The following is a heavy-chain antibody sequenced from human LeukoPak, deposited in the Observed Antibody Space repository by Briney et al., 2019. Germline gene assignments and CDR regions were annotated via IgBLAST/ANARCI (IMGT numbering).Heavy chain of an antibody. CDR2: ISYDGSNK. V-gene: IGHV3-30*18. J-gene: IGHJ4*02. D-gene: IGHD6-13*01. CDR3: AKEGGSLNKPGYSSSWGDY. CDR1: GFTFSSYG. Sequence: QPGRSLRLSCAASGFTFSSYGMHWVRQAPGKGLEWVAVISYDGSNKCYADSVKGRFTTSRDNSKNTLYLQMNSLRAEDTAVYYCAKEGGSLNKPGYSSSWGDYWGQGTLVTVSS.